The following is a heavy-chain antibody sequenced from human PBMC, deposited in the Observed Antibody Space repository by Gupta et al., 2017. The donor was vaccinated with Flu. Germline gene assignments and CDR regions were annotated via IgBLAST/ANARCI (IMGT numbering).Heavy chain of an antibody. D-gene: IGHD5-12*01. CDR2: IKSKTDGGTT. Sequence: EVQLVESGGGLVKPGGSLRLSCAASGFTFSNAWMSWVRQAPGKGLEWVGRIKSKTDGGTTDYAAPVKGRFTISRDDSKNTLYLQMNSLKTEDTAVYYCTTARIGWLRLDLVSYYYYGMDVWGQGTTVTVSS. CDR1: GFTFSNAW. CDR3: TTARIGWLRLDLVSYYYYGMDV. V-gene: IGHV3-15*01. J-gene: IGHJ6*02.